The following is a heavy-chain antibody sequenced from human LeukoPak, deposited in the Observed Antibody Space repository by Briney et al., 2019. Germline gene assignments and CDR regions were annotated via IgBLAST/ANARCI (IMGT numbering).Heavy chain of an antibody. CDR1: GGSISSYY. V-gene: IGHV4-4*07. CDR2: ICTSGST. CDR3: ARGMFGGVSSARVDYYSYYMDV. D-gene: IGHD3-16*01. J-gene: IGHJ6*03. Sequence: PSETLSLTCTVSGGSISSYYWSWIRQPAGKGLEWIGRICTSGSTNYNPSLKSRVTMSVDTSKNQFSLKLSSVTAADTAVYYCARGMFGGVSSARVDYYSYYMDVWGKGTTVTVSS.